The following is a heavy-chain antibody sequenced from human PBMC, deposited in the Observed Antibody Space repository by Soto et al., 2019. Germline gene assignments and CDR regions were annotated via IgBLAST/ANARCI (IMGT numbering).Heavy chain of an antibody. Sequence: GESLKISCKGSGYSFTSYWIGWVRQMPGKGLEWMGIIYPGDSDTRYSPSFQGQVTISADKSISTAYLQWSSLKASDTAMYYCARVLVVAATIGSVPTYYFDYWGQGTLVTVSS. J-gene: IGHJ4*02. CDR2: IYPGDSDT. D-gene: IGHD2-15*01. V-gene: IGHV5-51*01. CDR1: GYSFTSYW. CDR3: ARVLVVAATIGSVPTYYFDY.